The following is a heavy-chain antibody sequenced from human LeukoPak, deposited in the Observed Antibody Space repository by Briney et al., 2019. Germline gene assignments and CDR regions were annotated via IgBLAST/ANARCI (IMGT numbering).Heavy chain of an antibody. CDR2: ISGSGGST. J-gene: IGHJ4*02. CDR3: ASGDYVFGLIDY. CDR1: GFTFSSYA. Sequence: PGGSLRLSCAASGFTFSSYAMSWVRQAPGKGLEWVSAISGSGGSTYYADSAKGRFTISRDNSKNTLYLQMNSLRAEDTAVYYCASGDYVFGLIDYWGQGTLVTVSS. D-gene: IGHD4-17*01. V-gene: IGHV3-23*01.